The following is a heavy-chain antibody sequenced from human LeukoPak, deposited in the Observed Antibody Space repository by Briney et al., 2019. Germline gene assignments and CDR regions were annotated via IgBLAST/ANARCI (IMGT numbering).Heavy chain of an antibody. CDR1: GYLFTNHY. Sequence: ASVTLSCKASGYLFTNHYIHWVRQAPGQGLEWMARINPDSGHIFYAQMFQGRVTVTRDTSTSTAHMELSSPRSEDTAVYYCARERLVNRFGMDVWGHGTTVTVSS. CDR2: INPDSGHI. D-gene: IGHD4-23*01. J-gene: IGHJ6*02. V-gene: IGHV1-46*01. CDR3: ARERLVNRFGMDV.